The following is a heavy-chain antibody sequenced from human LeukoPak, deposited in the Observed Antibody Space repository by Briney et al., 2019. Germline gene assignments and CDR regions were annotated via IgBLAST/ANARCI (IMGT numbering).Heavy chain of an antibody. D-gene: IGHD2-15*01. Sequence: GGSLRLSCVVSGFTVSGNYMSWVRQAPGKGLEWVSDIYRGGDTYYADSVKGRFTISRDTSKNTLFLQMNSLRAEDSAVYSCARGGHSLASSGAFDSWGQGTLVTVSS. CDR1: GFTVSGNY. CDR2: IYRGGDT. CDR3: ARGGHSLASSGAFDS. V-gene: IGHV3-53*01. J-gene: IGHJ5*01.